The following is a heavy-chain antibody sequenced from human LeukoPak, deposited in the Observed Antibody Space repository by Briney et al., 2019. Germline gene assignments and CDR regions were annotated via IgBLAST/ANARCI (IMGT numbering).Heavy chain of an antibody. D-gene: IGHD3-10*01. CDR3: ATHDTMVRGVNDY. J-gene: IGHJ4*02. Sequence: ASVKVSCKASGYTFTGYYMHWVRQAPGQGLEWMGWINPNSGGTNYAQKFQGRVTMTRDTSISTAYMELSRLRSDDTAVYYCATHDTMVRGVNDYWGQGTLVTVSS. CDR1: GYTFTGYY. CDR2: INPNSGGT. V-gene: IGHV1-2*02.